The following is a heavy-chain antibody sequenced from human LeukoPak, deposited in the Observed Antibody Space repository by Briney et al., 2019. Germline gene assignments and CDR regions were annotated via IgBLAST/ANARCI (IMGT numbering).Heavy chain of an antibody. CDR3: AREGSAFDI. CDR2: IFASGST. CDR1: GGSISSYS. J-gene: IGHJ3*02. V-gene: IGHV4-4*07. Sequence: SETLSLTCTVSGGSISSYSWSWIRQPAGKGLEWIGRIFASGSTKYNPSLKSRVTMSVETSKKQFSLKLSSVTAADTAVYYCAREGSAFDIWGQGTMVTVSS.